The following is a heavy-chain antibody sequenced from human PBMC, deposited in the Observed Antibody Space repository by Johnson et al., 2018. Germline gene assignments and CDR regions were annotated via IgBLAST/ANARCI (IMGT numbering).Heavy chain of an antibody. CDR2: ISGSADST. D-gene: IGHD6-13*01. V-gene: IGHV3-23*04. J-gene: IGHJ6*02. CDR3: AGVPPYSSSWSPPDYYYYGMDV. Sequence: VQLVQSGGGLVQPGGSLRLSCAASGFTFSNFALTWVRQAPGKGLEWVSTISGSADSTYYADSVKGRFTISRDNSKNTLSLQMNSLRAEATAGYYCAGVPPYSSSWSPPDYYYYGMDVWGQGTTVTVSS. CDR1: GFTFSNFA.